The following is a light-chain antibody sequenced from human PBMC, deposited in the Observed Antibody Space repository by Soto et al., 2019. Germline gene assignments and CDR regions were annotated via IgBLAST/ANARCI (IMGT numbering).Light chain of an antibody. CDR1: SSNIGAGYD. V-gene: IGLV1-40*01. CDR3: QSYDSSLSGRGGV. J-gene: IGLJ2*01. Sequence: QSVLTQPPSVSGAPGQRVTISCTGSSSNIGAGYDVHWYQQLPGTAPKLLIYGNSNRPSGVPDRFSGSKSDTSASLAITGLQAEDEADYYCQSYDSSLSGRGGVFGGGTKLTVL. CDR2: GNS.